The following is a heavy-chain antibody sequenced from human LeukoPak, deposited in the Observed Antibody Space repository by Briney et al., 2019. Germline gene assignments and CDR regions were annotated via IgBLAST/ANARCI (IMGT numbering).Heavy chain of an antibody. CDR3: ARDSGSSSSWYMGGYFDY. V-gene: IGHV1-69*13. J-gene: IGHJ4*02. CDR1: GGTFSSYA. D-gene: IGHD6-13*01. CDR2: IIPIFGTA. Sequence: SVKVSCKASGGTFSSYAISWVRQAPGQGLEWMGGIIPIFGTANYAQKFQGRVTITADGSTSTAYMELSSLRSEDTAVYYCARDSGSSSSWYMGGYFDYWGQGTLVTVSS.